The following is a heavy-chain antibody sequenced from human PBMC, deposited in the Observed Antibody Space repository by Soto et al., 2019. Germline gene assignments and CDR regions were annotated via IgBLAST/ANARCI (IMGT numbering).Heavy chain of an antibody. V-gene: IGHV3-23*01. CDR1: GFTFSNHA. Sequence: GGSLRLSCAAAGFTFSNHAMSWVRQAPGKGLEWVSTISGSGGTIYYADSVKGRFTISRDNSKNTLYLQMNSLRAEDTAVYYCAKVLRYSSSWYPPQFDPWGQGTLVTVSS. CDR3: AKVLRYSSSWYPPQFDP. D-gene: IGHD6-13*01. CDR2: ISGSGGTI. J-gene: IGHJ5*02.